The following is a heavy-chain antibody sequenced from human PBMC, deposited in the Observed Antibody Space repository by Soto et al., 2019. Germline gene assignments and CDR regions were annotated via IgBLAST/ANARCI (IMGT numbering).Heavy chain of an antibody. V-gene: IGHV3-23*01. D-gene: IGHD1-26*01. CDR3: AKGKGVGATPDGANC. Sequence: EMQVLESGGGLVQPGGSLRLSCAASGFTFSSYGMNWVRQAPGKGLEWVSGIRIVGDITYNADSVKGRYTVTRDTSKNTVALQMNSLSAEDTAVYYCAKGKGVGATPDGANCWGQGTLVTVSS. CDR1: GFTFSSYG. J-gene: IGHJ4*02. CDR2: IRIVGDIT.